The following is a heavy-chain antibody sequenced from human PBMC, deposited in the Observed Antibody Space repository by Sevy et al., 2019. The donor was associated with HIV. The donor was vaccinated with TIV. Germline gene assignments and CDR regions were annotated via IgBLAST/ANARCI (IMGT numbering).Heavy chain of an antibody. D-gene: IGHD6-6*01. CDR3: ARGLLVSARPPEGYFDY. J-gene: IGHJ4*02. CDR2: ISYAGSNK. CDR1: GFTFSSYA. V-gene: IGHV3-30-3*01. Sequence: GGSLRLSCAASGFTFSSYAMHWVRQAPGKGLEWVAVISYAGSNKYYADSVKGRFTISRDNSKNTLYLQMNSLRAEDTAVYYCARGLLVSARPPEGYFDYWGQGTLVTVSS.